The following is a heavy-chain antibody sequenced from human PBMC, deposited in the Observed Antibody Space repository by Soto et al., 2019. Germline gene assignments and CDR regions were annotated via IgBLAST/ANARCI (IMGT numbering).Heavy chain of an antibody. CDR3: AGGQEGAVAGYYYYGMDV. CDR2: TIPIFGTA. Sequence: QVQLVQSGAEVKKPGSSVKVSCKASGGTFSSYAISWVRQAPGQGLEWMGGTIPIFGTANYAQKFQGRVTITEDESTSTACMELSSLRSEYTAVDSCAGGQEGAVAGYYYYGMDVWGQGTTVTVSS. J-gene: IGHJ6*02. D-gene: IGHD6-19*01. V-gene: IGHV1-69*01. CDR1: GGTFSSYA.